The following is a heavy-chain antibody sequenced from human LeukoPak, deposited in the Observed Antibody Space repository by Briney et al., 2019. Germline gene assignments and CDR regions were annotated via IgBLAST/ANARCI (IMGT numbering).Heavy chain of an antibody. CDR3: ARTFRSGDGYKVGYFDY. D-gene: IGHD5-24*01. Sequence: GGSLRLSCAASGFTFSNTYMSGARQAPGKALEWVSLIYPSGNIYYADSAKGRFTISRDNSKNTLFLQMNSLRAEDTAIYYCARTFRSGDGYKVGYFDYWGQGTLVTVSS. CDR1: GFTFSNTY. CDR2: IYPSGNI. V-gene: IGHV3-53*01. J-gene: IGHJ4*02.